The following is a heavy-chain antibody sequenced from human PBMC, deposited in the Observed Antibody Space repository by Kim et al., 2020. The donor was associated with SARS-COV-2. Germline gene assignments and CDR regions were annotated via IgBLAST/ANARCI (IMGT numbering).Heavy chain of an antibody. V-gene: IGHV4-31*02. Sequence: SLKSRVTISVDTSKNQFSLKLSSVTAADTAVYYCARGFSFNGYSSGWLGNWGQGTLVTVSS. D-gene: IGHD6-19*01. CDR3: ARGFSFNGYSSGWLGN. J-gene: IGHJ4*02.